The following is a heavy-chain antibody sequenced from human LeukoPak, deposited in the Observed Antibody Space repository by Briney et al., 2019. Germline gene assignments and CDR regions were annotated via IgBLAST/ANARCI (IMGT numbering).Heavy chain of an antibody. CDR1: GYSISSGYY. CDR2: IYHSGST. Sequence: SETLSLTCTVSGYSISSGYYWGWIRPPPGKGLEWIGIIYHSGSTYYNPSLKSRVTISVDTSKTQFSLKLSSVTAADTAVYYCASTRGEMDVWGKGTTVTVSS. D-gene: IGHD3-10*01. CDR3: ASTRGEMDV. V-gene: IGHV4-38-2*02. J-gene: IGHJ6*04.